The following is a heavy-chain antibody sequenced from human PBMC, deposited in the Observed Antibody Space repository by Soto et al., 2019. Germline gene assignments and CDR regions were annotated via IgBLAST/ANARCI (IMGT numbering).Heavy chain of an antibody. CDR2: ISGSGGST. CDR3: ARVSGSYTHY. J-gene: IGHJ4*02. V-gene: IGHV3-23*01. CDR1: GFTFSSYA. Sequence: EVQLLESGGGLVQPGGSLRLSCAASGFTFSSYAMSWVRQAPGQGLEWDSAISGSGGSTYYADSVKGRFTISRDNSKNTLYLQMNSLRAEDTAVYYCARVSGSYTHYWGQGTLVTVSS. D-gene: IGHD1-26*01.